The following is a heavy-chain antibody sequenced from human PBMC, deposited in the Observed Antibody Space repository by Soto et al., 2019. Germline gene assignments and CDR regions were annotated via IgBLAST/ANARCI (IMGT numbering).Heavy chain of an antibody. CDR3: ARDTGAGSYLWDYYFDY. D-gene: IGHD1-26*01. J-gene: IGHJ4*02. CDR1: GFTFSSYW. V-gene: IGHV3-74*01. Sequence: EVQLVESGGGLVQPGGSLRLSCAASGFTFSSYWMHWVRQAPGKGLVWVSRINSDGSSTSYADSVKGRFTISRDNAKNTLYLHMNSLRAEDTAVYYCARDTGAGSYLWDYYFDYWGQGTLVTVSS. CDR2: INSDGSST.